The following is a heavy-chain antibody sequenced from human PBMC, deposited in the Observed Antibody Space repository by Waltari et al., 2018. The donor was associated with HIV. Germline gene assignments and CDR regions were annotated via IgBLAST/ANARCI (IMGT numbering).Heavy chain of an antibody. CDR3: ADRRANVDAFDV. J-gene: IGHJ3*01. V-gene: IGHV2-5*02. CDR2: IYRGDDK. Sequence: QITLKESGPTVMKPTQTLRLTCSVSGFSLSSSGVGVGWVRQTPGQALDWLSIIYRGDDKYFNPARKARLTITSDTSKSEVVRPWTDLHPADTGTYCCADRRANVDAFDVWGQGTRVTVSS. CDR1: GFSLSSSGVG.